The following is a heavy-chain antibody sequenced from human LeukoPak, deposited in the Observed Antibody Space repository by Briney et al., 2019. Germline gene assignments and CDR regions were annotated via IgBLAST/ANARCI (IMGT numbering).Heavy chain of an antibody. D-gene: IGHD3-22*01. Sequence: ASVKVSCKASGYTFTSYGISWVRQAPGQGLEWMGWISAYNGNTNYAQKLQGRVTMTTDTSTSTAYMELRSLRSDDTAVYYCARDQGSYYYDSSGYQDAFDIWGQGTMVTVSS. J-gene: IGHJ3*02. CDR2: ISAYNGNT. CDR3: ARDQGSYYYDSSGYQDAFDI. CDR1: GYTFTSYG. V-gene: IGHV1-18*01.